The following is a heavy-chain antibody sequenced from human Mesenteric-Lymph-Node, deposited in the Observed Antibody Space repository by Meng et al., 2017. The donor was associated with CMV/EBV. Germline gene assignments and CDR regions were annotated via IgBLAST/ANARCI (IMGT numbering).Heavy chain of an antibody. CDR2: ISYDGSNK. J-gene: IGHJ6*02. D-gene: IGHD3-10*01. V-gene: IGHV3-30-3*01. Sequence: GESLKISCAASGFTFSSYAMHWVRQAPGKGLEWVAVISYDGSNKYYADSVKGRFTISRDNSKNTLYLQMNSLRAEDTAVYYCASGVVRGVIITKELYYYGMDVWGQGTTVTVSS. CDR1: GFTFSSYA. CDR3: ASGVVRGVIITKELYYYGMDV.